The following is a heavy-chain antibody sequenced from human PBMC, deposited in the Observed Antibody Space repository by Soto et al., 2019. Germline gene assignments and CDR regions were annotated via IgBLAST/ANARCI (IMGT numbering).Heavy chain of an antibody. D-gene: IGHD3-10*01. J-gene: IGHJ6*02. CDR2: ISYDGSNK. Sequence: GGSLRLSCAASGFTFSSYGMHWVRQAPGKGLEWVAVISYDGSNKYYADSVKGRFTISRDNSENTLYLQMNSLRAEGSAVYFCAKGGAGNGMDVWGQGTTVTVSS. CDR3: AKGGAGNGMDV. CDR1: GFTFSSYG. V-gene: IGHV3-30*18.